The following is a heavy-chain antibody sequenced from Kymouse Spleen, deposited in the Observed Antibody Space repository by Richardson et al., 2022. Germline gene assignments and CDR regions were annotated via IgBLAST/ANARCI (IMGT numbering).Heavy chain of an antibody. Sequence: QVQLVESGGGVVQPGRSLRLSCAASGFTFSSYGMHWVRQAPGKGLEWVAVIWYDGSNKYYADSVKGRFTISRDNSKNTLYLQMNSLRAEDTAVYYCARSNWGSHYYYGMDVWGQGTTVTVSS. CDR1: GFTFSSYG. D-gene: IGHD7-27*02. J-gene: IGHJ6*02. CDR3: ARSNWGSHYYYGMDV. V-gene: IGHV3-33*01. CDR2: IWYDGSNK.